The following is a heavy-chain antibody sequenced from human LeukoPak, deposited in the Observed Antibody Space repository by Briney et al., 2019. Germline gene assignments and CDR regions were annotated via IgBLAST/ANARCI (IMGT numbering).Heavy chain of an antibody. CDR1: GASINSTNYY. CDR2: VSYSGNT. D-gene: IGHD3-3*01. J-gene: IGHJ5*02. Sequence: TSETLSLTCTVSGASINSTNYYWAWIRLPPGLGLECIGTVSYSGNTYYNPFLKSRVAISADTSKKQISLNLISVTAADAAVYYCARHAGTYYDFWSGYFNYFDPWGQGTLVTVSS. V-gene: IGHV4-39*01. CDR3: ARHAGTYYDFWSGYFNYFDP.